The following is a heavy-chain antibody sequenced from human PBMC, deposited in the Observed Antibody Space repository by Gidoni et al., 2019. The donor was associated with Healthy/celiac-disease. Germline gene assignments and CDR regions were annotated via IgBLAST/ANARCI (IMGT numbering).Heavy chain of an antibody. CDR1: GGSFSGSY. V-gene: IGHV4-34*01. Sequence: QVQLQQWGAGLLKPSETLSLPCAVYGGSFSGSYWSWIRQPPGKGLEWIGEINHSGSTNYNPSIKSRVTIAVDTSKNQFSLKLSSVTAADTAVYYCARGLNYYDSSREFDYWGQGTLVTVSS. D-gene: IGHD3-22*01. CDR2: INHSGST. J-gene: IGHJ4*02. CDR3: ARGLNYYDSSREFDY.